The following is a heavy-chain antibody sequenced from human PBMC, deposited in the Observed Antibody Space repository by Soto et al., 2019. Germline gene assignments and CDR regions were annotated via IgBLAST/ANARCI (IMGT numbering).Heavy chain of an antibody. Sequence: EVQLVESGGGLVKPGGSLRLSCAASGFTFSSYSMNWVRKAPGKGLEWVSSISSSSSYIYYADSVKGRFTISRDNAKNSLYLQMNSLRAEDTAVYYCARGQGSGYPGDGAFDIWGQGTMVTVSS. J-gene: IGHJ3*02. V-gene: IGHV3-21*01. D-gene: IGHD5-12*01. CDR3: ARGQGSGYPGDGAFDI. CDR2: ISSSSSYI. CDR1: GFTFSSYS.